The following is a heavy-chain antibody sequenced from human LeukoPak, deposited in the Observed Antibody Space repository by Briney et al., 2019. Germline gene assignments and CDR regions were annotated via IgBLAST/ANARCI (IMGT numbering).Heavy chain of an antibody. CDR2: IYPGDSDT. V-gene: IGHV5-51*01. Sequence: PGESLKISCKGSGYSFTSYWIGWVRRMPGKGLEWMGIIYPGDSDTRYSPSFQGPVTISADKSISTAYLQWSSLKASDTAMYYCARHQDDFWSGYFPAFDIWGQGTMVTVSS. D-gene: IGHD3-3*01. J-gene: IGHJ3*02. CDR3: ARHQDDFWSGYFPAFDI. CDR1: GYSFTSYW.